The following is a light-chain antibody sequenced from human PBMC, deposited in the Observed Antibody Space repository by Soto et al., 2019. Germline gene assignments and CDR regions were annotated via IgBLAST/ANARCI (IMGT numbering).Light chain of an antibody. CDR1: QSVSRS. J-gene: IGKJ1*01. CDR3: QQYNNWPKT. Sequence: EIVLTQSPSTLSVSPGERDTLSCWASQSVSRSLAWYQQKPGQAPRLLIYETSTRATGIPARFSGSGSETEFTLTISGLQSEDFAVYYCQQYNNWPKTFGQGSKVDI. CDR2: ETS. V-gene: IGKV3-15*01.